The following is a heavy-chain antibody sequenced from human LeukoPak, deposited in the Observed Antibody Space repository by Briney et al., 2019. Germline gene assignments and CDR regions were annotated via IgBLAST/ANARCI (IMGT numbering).Heavy chain of an antibody. J-gene: IGHJ5*01. Sequence: GGSLRLSSAASGFNFCSYTLNWVRQAPGKGLEWVSSITGDGASIYYAGPVRGRFTTSRDNAKELVFLQLISLRAEGTAIYYCAKDTVYGTGLAWFDTWGQGTLVTVSS. CDR1: GFNFCSYT. V-gene: IGHV3-21*01. CDR3: AKDTVYGTGLAWFDT. D-gene: IGHD2/OR15-2a*01. CDR2: ITGDGASI.